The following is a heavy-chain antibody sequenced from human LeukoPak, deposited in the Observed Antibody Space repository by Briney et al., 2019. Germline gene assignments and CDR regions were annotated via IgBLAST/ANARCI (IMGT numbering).Heavy chain of an antibody. D-gene: IGHD4-17*01. CDR2: IIPILGIA. J-gene: IGHJ5*02. V-gene: IGHV1-69*04. Sequence: GASVKVSCKASGGTFSSYAISWVRQAPGQGLEWMGRIIPILGIANYAQKFQGRVTITADKSTSTAYMGLSSLRSEDTAVYYCASDLLDDYGDYNWFDPWGQGTLVTVSS. CDR3: ASDLLDDYGDYNWFDP. CDR1: GGTFSSYA.